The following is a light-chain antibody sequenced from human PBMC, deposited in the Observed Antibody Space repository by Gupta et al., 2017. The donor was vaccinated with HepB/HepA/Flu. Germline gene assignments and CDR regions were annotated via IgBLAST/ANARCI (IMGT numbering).Light chain of an antibody. CDR1: SSDVGGYNY. J-gene: IGLJ1*01. V-gene: IGLV2-8*01. CDR3: SSYAGSNNLKV. CDR2: EVS. Sequence: QSSLTPPPSASASPGPSVTISCTGTSSDVGGYNYVSWYQQHPGKAPKLMIYEVSKRPSGVPDRFSGSKSGNTASLTVSGLQAEDEADYYCSSYAGSNNLKVFGTGTKVTVL.